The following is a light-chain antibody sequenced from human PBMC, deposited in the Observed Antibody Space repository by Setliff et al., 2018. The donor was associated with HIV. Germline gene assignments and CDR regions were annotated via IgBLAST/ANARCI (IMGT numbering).Light chain of an antibody. CDR3: AAWDDSLSKF. CDR2: GNN. V-gene: IGLV1-47*01. J-gene: IGLJ1*01. Sequence: QSVLTQPPSASGTPGQRVTISCSGSSSNIGSNYVYWYQQLPGTAPKLLIYGNNQRPSGVPDRSSGSKSGTSASLAISGLRSEDEADYYCAAWDDSLSKFFGTGTKVTVL. CDR1: SSNIGSNY.